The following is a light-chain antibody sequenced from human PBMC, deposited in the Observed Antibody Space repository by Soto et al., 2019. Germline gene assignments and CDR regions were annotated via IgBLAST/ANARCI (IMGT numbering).Light chain of an antibody. J-gene: IGKJ2*01. CDR3: QQHNDCRYT. CDR1: QSVSSN. Sequence: EKVMTQSPATLSVSPGERATLSCRATQSVSSNLAWYQQKPGQAPRLLIYGASTRATGIPARFSGSGSGTEFTLTISSLQSEDFAVYYCQQHNDCRYTFGQGTKLEIK. V-gene: IGKV3-15*01. CDR2: GAS.